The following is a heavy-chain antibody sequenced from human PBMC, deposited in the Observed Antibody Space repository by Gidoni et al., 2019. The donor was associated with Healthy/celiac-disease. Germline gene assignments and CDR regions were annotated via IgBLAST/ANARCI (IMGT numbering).Heavy chain of an antibody. CDR2: ISSSSSYI. Sequence: EVQLVESGGGLVTPGGSLRLSCAASGFTFSSYSMNWVRQAPGKGLEWGASISSSSSYIYYADSVKGRFTISRDNAKNSLYLQMNSLRAEDTAVYYCARGTKPIAAAGRIDYWGQGTLVTVSS. CDR3: ARGTKPIAAAGRIDY. CDR1: GFTFSSYS. J-gene: IGHJ4*02. D-gene: IGHD6-13*01. V-gene: IGHV3-21*01.